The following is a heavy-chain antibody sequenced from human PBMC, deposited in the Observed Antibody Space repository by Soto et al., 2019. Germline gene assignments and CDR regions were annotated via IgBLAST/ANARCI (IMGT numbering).Heavy chain of an antibody. D-gene: IGHD6-13*01. J-gene: IGHJ5*02. V-gene: IGHV3-21*01. CDR2: ISSSSSYI. CDR3: ARDNSPGSSSWYLFNWFDP. Sequence: VGSLRLSCAASGFTFSSYSMNWVRQAPGKGLEWVSSISSSSSYIYYADSVKGRFTIFRDNAKNSLYLQMNSLRAEDTAVYYCARDNSPGSSSWYLFNWFDPWGQGTLVTVSS. CDR1: GFTFSSYS.